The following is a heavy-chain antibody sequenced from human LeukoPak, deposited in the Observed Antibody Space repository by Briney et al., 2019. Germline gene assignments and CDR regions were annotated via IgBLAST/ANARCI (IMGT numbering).Heavy chain of an antibody. CDR1: GGSISSSSYY. CDR3: ARSYAYCISTSCDVGSAQGLPDY. Sequence: PSETLSLTCTVSGGSISSSSYYWGWIRQPPGKGLEWIGSIYYSGSTYYNPSLKSRVTISVDTSKNQFSLKLSSVTAADTAVYYCARSYAYCISTSCDVGSAQGLPDYWGQGPLVPASS. V-gene: IGHV4-39*01. D-gene: IGHD2-2*01. CDR2: IYYSGST. J-gene: IGHJ4*02.